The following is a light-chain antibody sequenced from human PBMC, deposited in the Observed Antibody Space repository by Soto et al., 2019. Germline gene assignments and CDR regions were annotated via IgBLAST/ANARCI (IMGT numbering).Light chain of an antibody. Sequence: EIVLTQSPGTLSLSPGERATLSCRASQSVSSSYLAWYQQKPGQAPRLLIYGASSRATGIPDRISGSGAGTDFTLTISRLEPEDFAVYYCQQYGNSPRYSFGQGTKLEIK. CDR1: QSVSSSY. J-gene: IGKJ2*03. CDR2: GAS. CDR3: QQYGNSPRYS. V-gene: IGKV3-20*01.